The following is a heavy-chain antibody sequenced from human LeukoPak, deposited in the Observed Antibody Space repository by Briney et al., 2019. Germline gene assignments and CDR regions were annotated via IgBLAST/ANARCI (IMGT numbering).Heavy chain of an antibody. J-gene: IGHJ4*02. CDR1: GFTFTSSA. Sequence: SVKVSCTASGFTFTSSAVQWVRQARGQRLEWIGWIVVGSGNTNYAQKFQERVTITRDMSTSTAYMELSSLRSEDTAVYYCAAVPYYDFWSGYYTCDYWGQGTLVTVSS. CDR2: IVVGSGNT. D-gene: IGHD3-3*01. CDR3: AAVPYYDFWSGYYTCDY. V-gene: IGHV1-58*01.